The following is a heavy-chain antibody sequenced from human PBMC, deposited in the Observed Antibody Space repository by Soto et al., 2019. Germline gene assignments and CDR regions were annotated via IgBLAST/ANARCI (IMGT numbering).Heavy chain of an antibody. Sequence: GGSLRLSCAASGFTFSSHAMNWVRQAPGKGLEWVSVISGSGDSTYCTDSVKGRFTISRDNSKNTLYLQMNSLRAEDTAVYYCARRGPGTYFDYWGQGTLVTVSS. CDR3: ARRGPGTYFDY. V-gene: IGHV3-23*01. CDR2: ISGSGDST. D-gene: IGHD6-13*01. J-gene: IGHJ4*02. CDR1: GFTFSSHA.